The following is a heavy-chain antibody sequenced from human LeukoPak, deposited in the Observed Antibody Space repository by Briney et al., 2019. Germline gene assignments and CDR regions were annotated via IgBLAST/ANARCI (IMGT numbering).Heavy chain of an antibody. CDR3: ARVAHRYSDYDYHDY. CDR1: GYTFANYY. D-gene: IGHD5-12*01. V-gene: IGHV1-46*01. Sequence: GASVKVSCKASGYTFANYYMHCVRQAPGHGLEWMGIINPSTGSTKYAQKFQGRVTMTRDTSTSTVYMELTSLRSEDTAVYCCARVAHRYSDYDYHDYWGQGTLVTVSS. CDR2: INPSTGST. J-gene: IGHJ4*02.